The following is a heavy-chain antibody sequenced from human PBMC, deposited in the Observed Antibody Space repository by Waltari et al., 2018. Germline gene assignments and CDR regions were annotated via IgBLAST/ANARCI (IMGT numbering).Heavy chain of an antibody. CDR1: GYSISSGYY. D-gene: IGHD6-19*01. CDR3: AGGQWLDFDY. CDR2: IYHSGST. J-gene: IGHJ4*02. V-gene: IGHV4-38-2*01. Sequence: QVQLQESGPGLVKPSETLSLTCAVSGYSISSGYYWGWIRQPPGKGLEWIGSIYHSGSTYYNPSLKSRVTISVDTSKNQFSLKLSSVTAADTAVYYCAGGQWLDFDYWGQGTLVTVSS.